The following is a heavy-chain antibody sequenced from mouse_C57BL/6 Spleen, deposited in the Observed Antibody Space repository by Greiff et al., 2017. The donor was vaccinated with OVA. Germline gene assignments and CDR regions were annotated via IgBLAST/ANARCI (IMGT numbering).Heavy chain of an antibody. CDR2: IDPSDSET. CDR3: ARDPWYFDV. J-gene: IGHJ1*03. Sequence: QVQLQQPGAELVKPGASVKLSCKASGYTFTSYWMHWVKQRPIQGLEWIGNIDPSDSETHYNQKFKDKATLTVDKSSSTAYMQLSSLTSEDSAVYYCARDPWYFDVWGTGTTVTVSS. V-gene: IGHV1-52*01. CDR1: GYTFTSYW.